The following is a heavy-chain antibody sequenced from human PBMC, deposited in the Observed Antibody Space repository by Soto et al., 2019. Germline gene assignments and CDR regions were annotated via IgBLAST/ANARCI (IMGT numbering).Heavy chain of an antibody. CDR2: MNPLKGLSKT. CDR3: ARGATADYDFWANPRGDWLDL. CDR1: GYTFSSHD. Sequence: QVQLVQSGAEVKRPGASVKVSCKASGYTFSSHDIIWVRQPAGQGLEWMGWMNPLKGLSKTTCLPNFRGRVVMTRDTFLSTAYLELSGLRSDDTAVYFCARGATADYDFWANPRGDWLDLWGQGTLLTVSS. V-gene: IGHV1-8*01. J-gene: IGHJ5*02. D-gene: IGHD3-3*01.